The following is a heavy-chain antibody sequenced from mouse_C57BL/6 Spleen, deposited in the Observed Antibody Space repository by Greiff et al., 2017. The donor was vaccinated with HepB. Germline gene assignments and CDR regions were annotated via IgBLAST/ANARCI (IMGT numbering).Heavy chain of an antibody. CDR2: IRNKAKGYTT. J-gene: IGHJ1*03. V-gene: IGHV7-3*01. CDR3: ASSSYGYFDV. CDR1: GFTFTDYY. Sequence: VQLKESGGGLVQPGGSLSLSCAASGFTFTDYYMSWVRQPPGKALEWLGFIRNKAKGYTTEYSASVKGRFTISRDNSQSILYLQMNALRPEDSATYYCASSSYGYFDVWGTGTTVTVSS. D-gene: IGHD2-12*01.